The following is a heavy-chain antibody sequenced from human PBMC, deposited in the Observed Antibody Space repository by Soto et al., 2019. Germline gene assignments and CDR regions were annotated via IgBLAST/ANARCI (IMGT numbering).Heavy chain of an antibody. CDR3: ARGPRNSGYGTGAGFYYYYNGMDV. J-gene: IGHJ6*02. D-gene: IGHD5-12*01. V-gene: IGHV4-34*01. CDR1: GGAFTAYY. Sequence: SETLSLTCSVYGGAFTAYYWRFIRHPAGKWREYIVEINHSGTTNYSPSLKSRVSISIDTSKNHFSLNLNSVTAADTAVYYCARGPRNSGYGTGAGFYYYYNGMDVWGQGTTVTVSS. CDR2: INHSGTT.